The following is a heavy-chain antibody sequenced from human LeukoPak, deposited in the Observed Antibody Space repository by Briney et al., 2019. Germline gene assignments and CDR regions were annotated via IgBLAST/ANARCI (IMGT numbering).Heavy chain of an antibody. D-gene: IGHD3-10*01. CDR3: AREMRSPRGGFDY. Sequence: SETLSLTCTVSSGSISSTSYYWGWIRQPPGMGLEWIGSMYYSGSTYYNPSLKSRVTISVDTSKSQFSLKLSSVTAADTAVYYCAREMRSPRGGFDYWDQGTLVTVSS. V-gene: IGHV4-39*07. J-gene: IGHJ4*02. CDR1: SGSISSTSYY. CDR2: MYYSGST.